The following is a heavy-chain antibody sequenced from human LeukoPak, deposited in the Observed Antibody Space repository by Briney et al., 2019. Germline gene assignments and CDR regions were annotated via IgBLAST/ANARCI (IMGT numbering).Heavy chain of an antibody. CDR1: GFTFSIYA. Sequence: GSLRLSCAASGFTFSIYAMSWVRQAPGEGLEWVSAISGSGGSTYYADSVRGRCTISRDNSKNTLYLQMNSLRAEDTAVYYCARPYTAYAFDYWGQGTLVTVSS. D-gene: IGHD5-12*01. V-gene: IGHV3-23*01. CDR2: ISGSGGST. J-gene: IGHJ4*02. CDR3: ARPYTAYAFDY.